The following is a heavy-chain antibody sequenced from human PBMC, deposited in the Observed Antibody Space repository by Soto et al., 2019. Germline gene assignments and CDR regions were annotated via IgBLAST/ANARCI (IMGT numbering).Heavy chain of an antibody. CDR2: TYHSGNP. Sequence: SETLSLTCDVSGDTISTGGYTWAWIRQPPGKALEWIGHTYHSGNPYYNPSLKSRVTVSVDRSKNQFSLKLSSVTAADTAVYYCARHPSDIWFGPWGKGTLVTVSS. V-gene: IGHV4-30-2*03. D-gene: IGHD2-21*02. CDR3: ARHPSDIWFGP. CDR1: GDTISTGGYT. J-gene: IGHJ5*02.